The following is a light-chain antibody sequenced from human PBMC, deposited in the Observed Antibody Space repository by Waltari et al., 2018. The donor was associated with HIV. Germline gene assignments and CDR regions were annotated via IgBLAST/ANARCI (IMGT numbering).Light chain of an antibody. CDR3: QQYANSAPIT. CDR2: GAS. V-gene: IGKV3-20*01. Sequence: EIVLTQSPATLSLSPGERATLFCMVSQRVSSNNLAWYQQTPGQAPRLLIYGASSRATGIPARFSGSGSGTVFSLTISRLEPEDFAVYSCQQYANSAPITFGQGTRLEIK. CDR1: QRVSSNN. J-gene: IGKJ5*01.